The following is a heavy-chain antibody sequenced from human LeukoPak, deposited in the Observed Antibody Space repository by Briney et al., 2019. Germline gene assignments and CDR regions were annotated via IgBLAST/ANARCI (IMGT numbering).Heavy chain of an antibody. D-gene: IGHD6-13*01. Sequence: GGSLRLSCAASGFTFSSYGMHWVRQAPGKGLEWVAVISYDGSNKYYADSVKGRFTISRDNSKNTLYLQMNSLRAEDTAVYYCAKVASRLAAAYYYYYMDVWGKGTTVTVSS. V-gene: IGHV3-30*18. J-gene: IGHJ6*03. CDR1: GFTFSSYG. CDR3: AKVASRLAAAYYYYYMDV. CDR2: ISYDGSNK.